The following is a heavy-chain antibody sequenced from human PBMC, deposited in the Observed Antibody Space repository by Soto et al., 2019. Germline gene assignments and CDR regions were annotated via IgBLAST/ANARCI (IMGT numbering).Heavy chain of an antibody. Sequence: QVQLVQSGAEVKKPGSSVKGSCKASGGNFRRYAISCVRQAPGLGHEWMGGIIPMFGTANYAQKFQGRVTINADESTSTAYMELSSLSSEDTAVSYCARDGSAYDRSGYYYLYWGQGSLVTVSS. J-gene: IGHJ4*02. V-gene: IGHV1-69*01. D-gene: IGHD3-22*01. CDR1: GGNFRRYA. CDR3: ARDGSAYDRSGYYYLY. CDR2: IIPMFGTA.